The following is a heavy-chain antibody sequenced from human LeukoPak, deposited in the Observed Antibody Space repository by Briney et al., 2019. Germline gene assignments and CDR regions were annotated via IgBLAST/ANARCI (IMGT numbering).Heavy chain of an antibody. CDR3: ARDLQDIVVVPAASNWFDP. CDR1: GFTFSSYS. CDR2: ISSSSSSTI. J-gene: IGHJ5*02. V-gene: IGHV3-48*04. D-gene: IGHD2-2*01. Sequence: GGSLRLSCAASGFTFSSYSMNWVRQAPGKGLEWVSYISSSSSSTIYYADSVKGRFTISRDNAKNSLYLQMNSLRAEDTAVYYCARDLQDIVVVPAASNWFDPWGQGTLVTVSS.